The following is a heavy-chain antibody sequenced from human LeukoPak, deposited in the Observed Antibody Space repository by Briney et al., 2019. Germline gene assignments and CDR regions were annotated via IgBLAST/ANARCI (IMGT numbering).Heavy chain of an antibody. CDR3: ASNFRRSSSWIDAFDI. CDR1: GGSISSYY. D-gene: IGHD6-13*01. CDR2: IYTSGST. Sequence: SETLSLTCTVSGGSISSYYWSWIRQPAGKGLEWIGRIYTSGSTNYNPSLKSRVTMSVDTSKNQFSLKLSSVTAADTAVHYCASNFRRSSSWIDAFDIWGQGTMVTVSS. V-gene: IGHV4-4*07. J-gene: IGHJ3*02.